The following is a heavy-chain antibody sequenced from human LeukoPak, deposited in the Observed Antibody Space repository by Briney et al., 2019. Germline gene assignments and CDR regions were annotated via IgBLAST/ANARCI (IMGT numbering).Heavy chain of an antibody. Sequence: PVKVSCKASGGTFSSYAISWVRQAPGQGLEWMGGIIPIFGTANYAQKFQGRVTITADESTSTAYMELSSLRSEDTAVYYCARGAEWLVPAAVDYWGQGTLVTVSS. D-gene: IGHD2-2*01. CDR1: GGTFSSYA. V-gene: IGHV1-69*13. J-gene: IGHJ4*02. CDR3: ARGAEWLVPAAVDY. CDR2: IIPIFGTA.